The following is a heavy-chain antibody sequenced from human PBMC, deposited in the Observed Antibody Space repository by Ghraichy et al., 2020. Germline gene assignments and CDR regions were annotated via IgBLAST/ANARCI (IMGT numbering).Heavy chain of an antibody. D-gene: IGHD3-10*01. J-gene: IGHJ5*02. CDR1: GGSISSGDYY. Sequence: SQTLSLTCTVSGGSISSGDYYWSWIRQPPGKGLEWIGYIHYSGSTYYNPSLESRVTISVDTSKNQFSLKLSSVTAAETAVYYCARRSYYYATVGWFDPWGQGTLVTVSS. CDR2: IHYSGST. CDR3: ARRSYYYATVGWFDP. V-gene: IGHV4-30-4*01.